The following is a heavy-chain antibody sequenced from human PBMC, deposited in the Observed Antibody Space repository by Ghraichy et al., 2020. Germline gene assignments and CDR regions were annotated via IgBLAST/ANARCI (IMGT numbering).Heavy chain of an antibody. D-gene: IGHD2/OR15-2a*01. CDR3: AKGEGLRGAGTFSDV. J-gene: IGHJ6*02. CDR2: ISDTGGST. Sequence: GGSLRLSCTASGFTFSNYAMNWVRQAPGRGLEWVSGISDTGGSTYYADSVKGRFTISRDNSKSTLFLQMNSLRAEDTAEYFCAKGEGLRGAGTFSDVWGQGTTVTVSS. V-gene: IGHV3-23*01. CDR1: GFTFSNYA.